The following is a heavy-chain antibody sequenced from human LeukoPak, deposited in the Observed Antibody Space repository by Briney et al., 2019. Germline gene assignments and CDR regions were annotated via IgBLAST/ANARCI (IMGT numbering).Heavy chain of an antibody. Sequence: ASVKVFCKASGYTFTSYGISWVRQAPGQGLEWMGWISAYNGNTNYAQKLRGRVTMTTDTSTSTAYMELRSLRSDDTAVYYCARDQASSGWYDNYYYYGMDVWGQGTTVTVSS. J-gene: IGHJ6*02. CDR1: GYTFTSYG. CDR2: ISAYNGNT. V-gene: IGHV1-18*01. CDR3: ARDQASSGWYDNYYYYGMDV. D-gene: IGHD6-19*01.